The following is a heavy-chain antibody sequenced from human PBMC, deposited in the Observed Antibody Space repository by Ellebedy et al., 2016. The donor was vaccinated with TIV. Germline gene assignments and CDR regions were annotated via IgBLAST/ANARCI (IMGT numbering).Heavy chain of an antibody. CDR1: GYTLTELS. CDR2: SDPEDGET. D-gene: IGHD3-10*01. J-gene: IGHJ6*02. Sequence: AASVKVSCKVSGYTLTELSMHWVRQAPGKELEWMGGSDPEDGETIYAQKFQGRVTITADESTSTAYMELSSLRSEDTAVYYCARVTEQYYYGSGPNPPVYYYYYGMDVWGQGTTVTVSS. V-gene: IGHV1-24*01. CDR3: ARVTEQYYYGSGPNPPVYYYYYGMDV.